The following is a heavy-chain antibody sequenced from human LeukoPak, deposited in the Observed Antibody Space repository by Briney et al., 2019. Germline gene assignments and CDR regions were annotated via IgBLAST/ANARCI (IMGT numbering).Heavy chain of an antibody. J-gene: IGHJ3*02. Sequence: GGSLRLSCTASGFTFGDYAMSWFRQAPGKGLEWVGFIRSKAYGGTTEYAASVKGRFTISRDDSKSIAYLQMNSLKTEDTAVYYCTRDWSRRYYYDSSGSNPDAFDIWGQGTMVTVSS. CDR1: GFTFGDYA. CDR3: TRDWSRRYYYDSSGSNPDAFDI. V-gene: IGHV3-49*03. CDR2: IRSKAYGGTT. D-gene: IGHD3-22*01.